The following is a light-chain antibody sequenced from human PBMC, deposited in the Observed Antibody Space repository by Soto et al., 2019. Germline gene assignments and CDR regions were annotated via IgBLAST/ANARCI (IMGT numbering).Light chain of an antibody. CDR1: QSVTTF. Sequence: EIVLTQSPATLSLSPGERATLSCRASQSVTTFLAWYQQKPGKAPRLLIYDASDMAPGIPARFSGGGSGTDLSPTTSRLVPEDDAVIYCQQYCSSHLITFGRGTRLEIK. J-gene: IGKJ5*01. CDR2: DAS. V-gene: IGKV3-11*01. CDR3: QQYCSSHLIT.